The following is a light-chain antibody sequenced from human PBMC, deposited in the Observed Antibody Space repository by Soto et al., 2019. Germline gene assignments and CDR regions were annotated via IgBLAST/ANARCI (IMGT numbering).Light chain of an antibody. CDR3: PQYHSPPQT. V-gene: IGKV3-20*01. J-gene: IGKJ2*01. Sequence: EIVLMQSPGTLSLSPGERATLSCRASQTMTRASVAWYQQKPGQAPRLLIYAASYRATGISDKFSGSGSGTDFSLTISRLEPEDSAVYYCPQYHSPPQTFGQGTKVEIK. CDR2: AAS. CDR1: QTMTRAS.